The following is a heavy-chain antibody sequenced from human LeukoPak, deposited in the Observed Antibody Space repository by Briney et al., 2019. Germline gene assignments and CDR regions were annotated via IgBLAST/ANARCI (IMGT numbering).Heavy chain of an antibody. CDR1: GFTFSDYY. Sequence: GGSLTLSCAASGFTFSDYYMSWIRQAPGKGPEWVSKISNSGTSTYYADYVKGRFTISRDNAKNSLYLEINSLRAEDTAVYYCARMLGDGWFDPWGQGTPVTVSS. CDR3: ARMLGDGWFDP. J-gene: IGHJ5*02. V-gene: IGHV3-11*01. CDR2: ISNSGTST. D-gene: IGHD3-10*02.